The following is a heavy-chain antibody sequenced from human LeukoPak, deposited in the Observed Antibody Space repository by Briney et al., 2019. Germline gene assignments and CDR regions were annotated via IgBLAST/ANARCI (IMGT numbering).Heavy chain of an antibody. CDR1: GFTFSSYA. CDR2: ISYDGSNK. Sequence: GGSLRLSCAASGFTFSSYAMHWVRQAPGKGLEWVAVISYDGSNKYYADSVKGRFTISRDNSKNTLYLQMNSLRAEDTAVYYCARGGPYSSSWYYFDYWGQGTLVTVSS. V-gene: IGHV3-30-3*01. J-gene: IGHJ4*02. D-gene: IGHD6-13*01. CDR3: ARGGPYSSSWYYFDY.